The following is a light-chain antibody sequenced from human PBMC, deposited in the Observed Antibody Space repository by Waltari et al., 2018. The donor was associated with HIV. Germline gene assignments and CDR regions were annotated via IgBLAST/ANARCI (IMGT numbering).Light chain of an antibody. CDR3: SSYAGSNNFVV. V-gene: IGLV2-8*01. J-gene: IGLJ2*01. CDR1: SRDVGGYNS. CDR2: EVS. Sequence: QSALTQPPSASGSPGQSVTISCTGTSRDVGGYNSVSWYQQHPGKAPKLMIYEVSKRPSGVPDRFSGSKSGNTASLTVSGLQAEDEADYYCSSYAGSNNFVVFGGGTKLTVL.